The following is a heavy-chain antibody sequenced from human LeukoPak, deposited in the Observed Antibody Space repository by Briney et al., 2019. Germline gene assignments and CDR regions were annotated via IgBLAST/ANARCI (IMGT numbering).Heavy chain of an antibody. CDR2: IWYDGSNK. V-gene: IGHV3-33*01. D-gene: IGHD1-26*01. Sequence: GGSLRLSCAASGFTFSSYGMHWVRQAPGKGLEWVAVIWYDGSNKYYADSVKGRFTISRDNSKNTLYLQMNSLRAEDTAVYYCARDLGYSGYYGMDVSGQGTAVTVSS. J-gene: IGHJ6*02. CDR3: ARDLGYSGYYGMDV. CDR1: GFTFSSYG.